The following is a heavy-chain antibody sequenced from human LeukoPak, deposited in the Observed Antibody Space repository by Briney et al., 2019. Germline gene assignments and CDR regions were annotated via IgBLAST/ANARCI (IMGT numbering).Heavy chain of an antibody. CDR1: GFTFGSYW. J-gene: IGHJ4*02. V-gene: IGHV3-74*01. D-gene: IGHD1-14*01. CDR3: ARDSGATGSAGDFDY. Sequence: GGSLRLSCAASGFTFGSYWMHWVRQAPGKGLVWVSRINTDGSSTSYADSVKGRFTISRDTSKNTLYLQMTSLRAEDTAVYYCARDSGATGSAGDFDYWGQGTLVTVSS. CDR2: INTDGSST.